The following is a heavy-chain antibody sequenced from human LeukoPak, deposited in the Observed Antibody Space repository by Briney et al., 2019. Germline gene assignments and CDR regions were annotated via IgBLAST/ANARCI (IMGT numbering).Heavy chain of an antibody. CDR2: IYYSGST. Sequence: ASQTLSLTCTVSGGSISSGDYYWSWIRQPPGKGLEWIGYIYYSGSTYYNPSLKSRVTISVDTSKSQFSLKLSSVTAADTAVYYCARVGGWITVTTYAFDIWGQGTMVTVSS. CDR3: ARVGGWITVTTYAFDI. V-gene: IGHV4-30-4*08. J-gene: IGHJ3*02. D-gene: IGHD4-11*01. CDR1: GGSISSGDYY.